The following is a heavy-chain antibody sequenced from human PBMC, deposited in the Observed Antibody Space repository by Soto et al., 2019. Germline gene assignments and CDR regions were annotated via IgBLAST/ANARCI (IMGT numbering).Heavy chain of an antibody. Sequence: QVQMVESGGGVVQPGRSLILSCAASGFTFSSYGMHWVRQAPGKGLEWVAVISYDGSNKYYADSVKGRFTISRDNSKNTLYLQMNSLKAEDTAVYDCANQVCINWFDPWGQGTLVTVSS. D-gene: IGHD2-8*01. CDR2: ISYDGSNK. CDR3: ANQVCINWFDP. J-gene: IGHJ5*02. CDR1: GFTFSSYG. V-gene: IGHV3-30*18.